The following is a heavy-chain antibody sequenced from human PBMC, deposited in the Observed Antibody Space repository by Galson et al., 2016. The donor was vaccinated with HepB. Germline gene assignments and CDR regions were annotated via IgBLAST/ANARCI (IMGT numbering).Heavy chain of an antibody. CDR1: GFTFSSFA. D-gene: IGHD6-19*01. CDR3: AKDEWLASYYFDY. CDR2: ISADGVHT. Sequence: SLRLSCAASGFTFSSFAMSWVRQAPGKGLEWVSAISADGVHTYNADPVKGRFTISRDNSQNTVYLQMNSLGAEDTAVYYCAKDEWLASYYFDYWGQGTLVTVSS. J-gene: IGHJ4*02. V-gene: IGHV3-23*01.